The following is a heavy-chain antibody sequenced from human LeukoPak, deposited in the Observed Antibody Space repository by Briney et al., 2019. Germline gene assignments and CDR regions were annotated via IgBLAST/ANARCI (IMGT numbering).Heavy chain of an antibody. V-gene: IGHV7-4-1*02. CDR1: GYTFTNYA. CDR3: ARDPHQIVGATTFLDY. J-gene: IGHJ4*02. D-gene: IGHD1-26*01. Sequence: ASVKVSCKATGYTFTNYAMNWVRQAPGQGLEWMGWINTNTGNPTYAQGFTGRFVFSLDTSVSTAYLQISSLKAEDTAVYYCARDPHQIVGATTFLDYWGQGTLVTVSS. CDR2: INTNTGNP.